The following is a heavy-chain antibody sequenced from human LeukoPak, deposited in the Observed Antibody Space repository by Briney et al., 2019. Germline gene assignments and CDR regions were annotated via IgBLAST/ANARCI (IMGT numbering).Heavy chain of an antibody. J-gene: IGHJ4*02. CDR1: GGSFSGYY. CDR2: INHSGST. CDR3: ARSRGAKVYDY. D-gene: IGHD1-26*01. V-gene: IGHV4-34*01. Sequence: SETLSLTCAVYGGSFSGYYWSWIRQPPGKGLERMGEINHSGSTNYNPPLKRRVTISVDTSKNQCSMKLSSVTAADTAVYYCARSRGAKVYDYWGQGTLVTVSS.